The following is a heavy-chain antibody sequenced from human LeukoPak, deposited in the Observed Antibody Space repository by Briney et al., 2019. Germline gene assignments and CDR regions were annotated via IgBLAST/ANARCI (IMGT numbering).Heavy chain of an antibody. Sequence: SEALSLTCTISGGSISSSSYYWDWIRQYPGKGLEWLGTSYYSGSTYYNASLKSRLFISVDTSNNQFSLRLSIVTAADTAVYYCARRRYYDATGYLDWGQGTLITVPS. J-gene: IGHJ1*01. V-gene: IGHV4-39*01. CDR1: GGSISSSSYY. D-gene: IGHD3-22*01. CDR3: ARRRYYDATGYLD. CDR2: SYYSGST.